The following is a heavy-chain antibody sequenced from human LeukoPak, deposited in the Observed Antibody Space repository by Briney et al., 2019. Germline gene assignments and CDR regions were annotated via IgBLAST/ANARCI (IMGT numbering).Heavy chain of an antibody. CDR1: GFTFSSYG. Sequence: PGGSLRLSCAASGFTFSSYGMHWVRQAPGKGLEWVAFIRYDGSNKYYADSVKGRFTISRDNSKNTLYLQMNSLRAEDAAVYYCAKDPHPYYDILTGYYLDYWGQGTLVTVSS. D-gene: IGHD3-9*01. V-gene: IGHV3-30*02. CDR2: IRYDGSNK. J-gene: IGHJ4*02. CDR3: AKDPHPYYDILTGYYLDY.